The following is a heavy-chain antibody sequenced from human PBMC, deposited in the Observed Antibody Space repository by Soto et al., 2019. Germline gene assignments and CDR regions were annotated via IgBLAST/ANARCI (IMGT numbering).Heavy chain of an antibody. CDR2: ISYDGSKK. CDR1: GYTFSSYG. J-gene: IGHJ3*02. V-gene: IGHV3-33*05. D-gene: IGHD2-15*01. CDR3: TTGYCSGGSCLGAFDI. Sequence: RLSCAACGYTFSSYGMKWVSQAPGKGLEWVAVISYDGSKKYYADSVKGRFTISRDNSKNTLYLQMNSLKTEDTAVYYCTTGYCSGGSCLGAFDIWGQGTMVTVSS.